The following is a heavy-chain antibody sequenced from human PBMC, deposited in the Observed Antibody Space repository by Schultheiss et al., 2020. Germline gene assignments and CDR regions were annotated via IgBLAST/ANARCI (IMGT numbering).Heavy chain of an antibody. Sequence: GGSLRLSCAASGFTFSSYGMHWVRQAPGKGLEWVSAIGTAGDTYYPGSVKGRFTISRENAKNSLYLQMNSLRAGDTAVYYCAREDIVVGFDPWGQGTLVTVSS. CDR1: GFTFSSYG. CDR2: IGTAGDT. CDR3: AREDIVVGFDP. J-gene: IGHJ5*02. V-gene: IGHV3-13*01. D-gene: IGHD2-15*01.